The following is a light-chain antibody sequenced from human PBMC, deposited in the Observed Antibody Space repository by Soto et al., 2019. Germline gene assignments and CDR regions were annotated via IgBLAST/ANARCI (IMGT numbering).Light chain of an antibody. CDR3: SSYSTTSSPHVL. V-gene: IGLV2-14*01. CDR2: EVT. Sequence: QSVLTQPASVSGSPGQSITISCTGTPSGIGRYNYVSWYQQFPGKVPKLLIYEVTSRPSEVSARFSGSKSGSTASLTISGLLAEDEADYYCSSYSTTSSPHVLFGGGTKVAVL. J-gene: IGLJ2*01. CDR1: PSGIGRYNY.